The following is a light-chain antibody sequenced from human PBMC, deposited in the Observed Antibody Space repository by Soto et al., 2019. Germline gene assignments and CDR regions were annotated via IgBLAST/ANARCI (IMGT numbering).Light chain of an antibody. CDR1: QSVGSN. J-gene: IGKJ1*01. CDR2: GVS. V-gene: IGKV3-15*01. CDR3: QQYNNWLQT. Sequence: DIVMTQSPATLSVSPGEGATLSCRASQSVGSNLAWYQQKPAQAPRLLIYGVSTRATGTPARFSGSGSGTEFTLTISSVQSEDFAVYYCQQYNNWLQTFGQGTKVELK.